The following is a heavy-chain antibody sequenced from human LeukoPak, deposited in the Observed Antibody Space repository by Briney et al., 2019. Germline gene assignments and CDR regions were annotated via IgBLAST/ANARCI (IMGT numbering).Heavy chain of an antibody. V-gene: IGHV3-66*01. D-gene: IGHD5-18*01. CDR3: ARDRGSYGYYYFDY. CDR2: IYSGGST. CDR1: GFTVSSNY. Sequence: PGGSLRLSCAASGFTVSSNYMSWVRQAPGKGLEWVSVIYSGGSTYYADSVKGRFTISRDNSKNTLYLQMNSLRAEDTAVYYCARDRGSYGYYYFDYWGQGTLVTVSS. J-gene: IGHJ4*02.